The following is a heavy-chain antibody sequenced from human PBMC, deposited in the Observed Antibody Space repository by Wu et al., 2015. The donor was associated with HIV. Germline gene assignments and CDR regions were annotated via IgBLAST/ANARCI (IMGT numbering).Heavy chain of an antibody. D-gene: IGHD2-15*01. CDR1: GGSFSDYA. CDR2: IIPMYGKP. CDR3: ARDRDGGGFYYGMDV. J-gene: IGHJ6*02. V-gene: IGHV1-69*18. Sequence: QVQLVQSGAGVKKPGSSVKVSCKASGGSFSDYAISWVRQAPGQGLEWMGRIIPMYGKPIDAQKFQGRITITADDSTSTVDMELSSLRSGDTAVYFCARDRDGGGFYYGMDVWGQGTTVTVSS.